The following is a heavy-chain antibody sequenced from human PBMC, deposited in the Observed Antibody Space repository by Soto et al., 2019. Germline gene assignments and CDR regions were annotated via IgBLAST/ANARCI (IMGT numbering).Heavy chain of an antibody. CDR1: GYTFARYG. CDR3: ARDRDVVGDYYYGMDV. Sequence: GASVKVSCKASGYTFARYGISWVRQAPGQGPEWMAWISSYTNRTNYAQKFQGRVTMATDTSTSTVYMELRSLRSDDTAVYYCARDRDVVGDYYYGMDVWGQGTTVTVSS. V-gene: IGHV1-18*01. D-gene: IGHD3-10*01. CDR2: ISSYTNRT. J-gene: IGHJ6*02.